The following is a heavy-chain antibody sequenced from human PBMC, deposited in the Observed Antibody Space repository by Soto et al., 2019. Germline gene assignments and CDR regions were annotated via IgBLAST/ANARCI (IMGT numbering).Heavy chain of an antibody. CDR1: GGSINSDDC. J-gene: IGHJ4*02. CDR2: IYNGGST. CDR3: ARGPGGDKVDY. V-gene: IGHV4-30-4*01. D-gene: IGHD2-21*02. Sequence: QVQLQESGPGLVKPSQTLSLTCTVSGGSINSDDCWSWIRQTPGKGLEWIGHIYNGGSTYSNPSLESRPSISVDTSKNQLSLNLKSVTAADTAVYYCARGPGGDKVDYWGQGTLVTVSS.